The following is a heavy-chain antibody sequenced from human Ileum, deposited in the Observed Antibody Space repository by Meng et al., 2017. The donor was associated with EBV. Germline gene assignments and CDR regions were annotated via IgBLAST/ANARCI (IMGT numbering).Heavy chain of an antibody. J-gene: IGHJ4*02. CDR2: TYGSDI. CDR1: GGSVSSDSYH. Sequence: HLRGPGPGLLTPSRTFSRPCSWCGGSVSSDSYHWTWLRQSPGRGLEWIGHTYGSDINYRPSFQSRVTISIDTAKNQLFLKLTSVTAADTAMYYCAYYRVGRGGVGSWGQGTLVTVSS. V-gene: IGHV4-61*01. CDR3: AYYRVGRGGVGS. D-gene: IGHD3-16*01.